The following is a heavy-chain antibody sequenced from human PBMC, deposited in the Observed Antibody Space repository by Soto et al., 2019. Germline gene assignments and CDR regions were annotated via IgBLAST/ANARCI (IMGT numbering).Heavy chain of an antibody. J-gene: IGHJ5*01. V-gene: IGHV1-18*01. Sequence: GASVKVSCKTSGYSFHNSGISWVRQAPGQGLEWMGWISVLNGYAHYGQKFQGRVIMTADTFTSTAYMELRGLRSDDTAMYYCSKNGTTWFGSWGQGTPVTVSS. CDR3: SKNGTTWFGS. CDR2: ISVLNGYA. D-gene: IGHD1-1*01. CDR1: GYSFHNSG.